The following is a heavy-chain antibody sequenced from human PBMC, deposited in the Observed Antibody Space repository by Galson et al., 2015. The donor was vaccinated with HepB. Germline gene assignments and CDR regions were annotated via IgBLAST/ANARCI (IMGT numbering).Heavy chain of an antibody. J-gene: IGHJ4*02. V-gene: IGHV3-7*03. CDR3: ARQYSSSRRYFDY. CDR1: GFTFSSYW. Sequence: SLRLSCAASGFTFSSYWMSWVRQAPGKGLEWVANIKQDGSEKYYVDSVKGRFTISRDNAKNSLYLQMNSLRAEDTAVYYCARQYSSSRRYFDYWGQGTLVTVSS. CDR2: IKQDGSEK. D-gene: IGHD6-13*01.